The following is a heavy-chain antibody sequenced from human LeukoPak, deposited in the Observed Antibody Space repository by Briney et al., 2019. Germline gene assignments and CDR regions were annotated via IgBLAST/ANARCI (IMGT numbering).Heavy chain of an antibody. CDR2: INPNSGGT. CDR3: ARGGLDIVATITPFDY. Sequence: ASVKVSCKASGYTFTSYYIHWVRQAPGQGLEWMGWINPNSGGTNYAQKFQGRVTMTRDTSISTAYMELSRLRSDDTAVYYCARGGLDIVATITPFDYWGQGTLVTVSS. J-gene: IGHJ4*02. D-gene: IGHD5-12*01. V-gene: IGHV1-2*02. CDR1: GYTFTSYY.